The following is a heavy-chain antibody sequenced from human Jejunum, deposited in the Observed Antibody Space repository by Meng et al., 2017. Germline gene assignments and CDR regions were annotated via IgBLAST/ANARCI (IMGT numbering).Heavy chain of an antibody. D-gene: IGHD3/OR15-3a*01. CDR3: ARMDSALHGFDY. J-gene: IGHJ4*02. CDR2: IYHTGKT. Sequence: QLQLQESGSGLVKPSQTLSLTCAVSGGSISTDSYTWNWIRQTPEKGLEWIGYIYHTGKTYYNPSLKSRVTISVDRSKNQFSLNLSSVTAADTAVYYCARMDSALHGFDYWGQGTLVTVSS. CDR1: GGSISTDSYT. V-gene: IGHV4-30-2*01.